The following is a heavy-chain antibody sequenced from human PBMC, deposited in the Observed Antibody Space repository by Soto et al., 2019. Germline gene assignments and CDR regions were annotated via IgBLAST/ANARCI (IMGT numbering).Heavy chain of an antibody. CDR2: IIPIFGTA. Sequence: GASVKVSCKASGGTFSSYAISWVRQAPGQGLEWMGGIIPIFGTANYAQKFQGRVTITADESTSTAYMELSSLRSEDTAVYYCASSTVTTLYYYYYYGMDVWGQGTTVTVS. J-gene: IGHJ6*02. D-gene: IGHD4-17*01. CDR1: GGTFSSYA. CDR3: ASSTVTTLYYYYYYGMDV. V-gene: IGHV1-69*13.